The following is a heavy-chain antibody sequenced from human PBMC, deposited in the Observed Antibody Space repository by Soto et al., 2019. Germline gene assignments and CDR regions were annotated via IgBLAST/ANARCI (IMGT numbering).Heavy chain of an antibody. J-gene: IGHJ4*02. CDR2: INCDGSRT. V-gene: IGHV3-74*01. Sequence: EVQLVESGGGLVQPGGSQRLSCAASGFTFSSYWMHWVRQAPGQGLVWVSRINCDGSRTSYADSVKGRFTISRDNAKNTLYLQMNSLRAEDTAVYYCARDQGYCSGGSCYVAGYWGQGTLVTVSS. CDR3: ARDQGYCSGGSCYVAGY. D-gene: IGHD2-15*01. CDR1: GFTFSSYW.